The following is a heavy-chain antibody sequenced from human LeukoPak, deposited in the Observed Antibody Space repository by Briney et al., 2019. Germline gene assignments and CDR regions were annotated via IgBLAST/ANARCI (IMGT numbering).Heavy chain of an antibody. J-gene: IGHJ5*02. V-gene: IGHV3-11*01. CDR2: ISNSGSTI. CDR3: ARGNSRSSSWYAKRREQNWFDH. CDR1: GFTFSDDY. Sequence: GGSLRPSCAASGFTFSDDYMSWIRQAPGKGLEWVSYISNSGSTIYYADSVRGRFTISRDNTKNSLFLQMNSLRAEDTAVYYCARGNSRSSSWYAKRREQNWFDHWGQGTLVTVSS. D-gene: IGHD6-13*01.